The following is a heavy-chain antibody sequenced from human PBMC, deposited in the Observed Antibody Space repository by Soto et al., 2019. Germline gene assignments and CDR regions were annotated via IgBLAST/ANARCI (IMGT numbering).Heavy chain of an antibody. Sequence: GGSLRLSCAASGFTFSSYSMNWVRQAPGKGLEWVSSISSSSSYIYYADSVKGRFTISRNNAKNSLYLQMNSLRAEDTAVYYCARVRDIVVVPAAMGMDVWGKGTTVTGSS. V-gene: IGHV3-21*01. CDR2: ISSSSSYI. CDR1: GFTFSSYS. CDR3: ARVRDIVVVPAAMGMDV. D-gene: IGHD2-2*01. J-gene: IGHJ6*03.